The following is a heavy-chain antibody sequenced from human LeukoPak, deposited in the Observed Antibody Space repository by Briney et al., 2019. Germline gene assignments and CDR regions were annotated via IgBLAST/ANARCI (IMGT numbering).Heavy chain of an antibody. D-gene: IGHD6-19*01. CDR3: ARDQIGAVAGNYFYYYGMDV. CDR2: LHPSGAT. J-gene: IGHJ6*02. Sequence: TSETLSLTCTVSGSSISGYYWNWIRQPAGKGLEWIGRLHPSGATNYNPSLKSRITMSLDTSKNQFSLKLSSVTAADTAVYYCARDQIGAVAGNYFYYYGMDVWGQGTTVTVSS. CDR1: GSSISGYY. V-gene: IGHV4-4*07.